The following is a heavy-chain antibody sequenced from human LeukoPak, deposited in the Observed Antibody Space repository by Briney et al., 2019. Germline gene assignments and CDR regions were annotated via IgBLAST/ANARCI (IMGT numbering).Heavy chain of an antibody. V-gene: IGHV3-33*01. D-gene: IGHD4-11*01. Sequence: GGSLTLSCAAAGFTFNHYGMHWVRQAPGKGLEWVSVIWSDGTNTYYAASVKARLTISRVDYEKTVYLQMNSLRPEDTGVYYCARDAQRGFDYSNSLKYWGQGTPVTVSA. CDR3: ARDAQRGFDYSNSLKY. J-gene: IGHJ4*02. CDR2: IWSDGTNT. CDR1: GFTFNHYG.